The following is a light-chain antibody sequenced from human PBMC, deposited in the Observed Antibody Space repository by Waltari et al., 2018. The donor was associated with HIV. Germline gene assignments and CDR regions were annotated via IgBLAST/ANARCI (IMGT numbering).Light chain of an antibody. CDR1: QYINNY. J-gene: IGKJ3*01. CDR3: QKYDRAPLT. CDR2: AAS. V-gene: IGKV1-27*01. Sequence: DIQMTQSPSSLSASIGDRVTITCRTSQYINNYLAWFQQKPGEVPKLLIYAASTLHSGVPSRFSGSGSGTIFTLTITSLQPDDVASYYCQKYDRAPLTFGPGTKVEI.